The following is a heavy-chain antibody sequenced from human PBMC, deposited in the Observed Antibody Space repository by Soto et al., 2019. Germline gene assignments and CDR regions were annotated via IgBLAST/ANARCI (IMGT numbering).Heavy chain of an antibody. V-gene: IGHV1-69*06. J-gene: IGHJ6*02. D-gene: IGHD2-2*01. CDR2: IIPIFGTA. Sequence: QVQLVQSGAEVKKPGSSVKVSCKASGGTFSSYAISWVRQAPGQGLEWMGGIIPIFGTANYAQKFQGRVTITADKSTSTGYMELSSLRSEDTAVYYCARNTNQLLAPYYYYGMAVWGQGTTVTVSS. CDR3: ARNTNQLLAPYYYYGMAV. CDR1: GGTFSSYA.